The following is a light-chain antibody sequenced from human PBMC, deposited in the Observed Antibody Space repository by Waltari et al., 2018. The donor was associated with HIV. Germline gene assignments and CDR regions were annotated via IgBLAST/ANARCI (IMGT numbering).Light chain of an antibody. CDR1: TSNIGNDY. V-gene: IGLV1-51*01. Sequence: QSVLTQPPSVSAAPGQKVTISCSGSTSNIGNDYVSWYQHVPGAAPRLLIYDNNKRPSGIPDRFSGSGSATSATLGITGLQTGDEAHYYCGTWDRSLSAAVFGGGTKLTVL. CDR3: GTWDRSLSAAV. CDR2: DNN. J-gene: IGLJ3*02.